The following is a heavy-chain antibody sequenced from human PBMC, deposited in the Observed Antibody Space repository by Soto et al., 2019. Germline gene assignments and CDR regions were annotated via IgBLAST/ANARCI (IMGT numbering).Heavy chain of an antibody. Sequence: SGPTLVNPTQTLTLTCTFSGFSLSTSGVGVGWIRQPPGKALEWLALIYWDDDKRYSPSLKSRLTITKDTSKNQVVLTMTNMDPVDTATYYCAHRGYYYDSSGYYSSAEYFQHWGQGTLVTVPS. CDR2: IYWDDDK. CDR3: AHRGYYYDSSGYYSSAEYFQH. J-gene: IGHJ1*01. D-gene: IGHD3-22*01. CDR1: GFSLSTSGVG. V-gene: IGHV2-5*02.